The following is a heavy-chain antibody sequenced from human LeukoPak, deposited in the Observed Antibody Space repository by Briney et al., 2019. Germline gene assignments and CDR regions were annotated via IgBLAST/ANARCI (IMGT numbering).Heavy chain of an antibody. CDR1: GFTFSSYA. Sequence: PGGSLRLSCAASGFTFSSYAMSWVRKAPGKGLEWVSAISGSGGSTYYADSVKGRFTISRDNSKNTLYLQMNSLRAEDTAVYYCAKSTVATDAWDYRGQGTLVTVSS. CDR3: AKSTVATDAWDY. V-gene: IGHV3-23*01. D-gene: IGHD5-12*01. J-gene: IGHJ4*02. CDR2: ISGSGGST.